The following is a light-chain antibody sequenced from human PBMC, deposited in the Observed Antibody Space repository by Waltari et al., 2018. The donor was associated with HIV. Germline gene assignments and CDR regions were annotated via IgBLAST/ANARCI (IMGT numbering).Light chain of an antibody. CDR2: GNI. V-gene: IGLV1-40*01. J-gene: IGLJ2*01. Sequence: QSVLTQPPSVSGAPGQRVTISCTGSSSNIGAGYDVHWYQQLPGTTPKLLIYGNINRPSGVPDRFSGFKADTSASLAITGLQAEDEADYYCQSYDSSLRGVFGGGTKLIVL. CDR3: QSYDSSLRGV. CDR1: SSNIGAGYD.